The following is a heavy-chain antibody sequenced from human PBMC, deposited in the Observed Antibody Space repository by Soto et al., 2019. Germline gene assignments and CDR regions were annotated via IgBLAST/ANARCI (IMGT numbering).Heavy chain of an antibody. J-gene: IGHJ5*02. Sequence: QVKLVQSGAEVKKPGASVKVSCKASGYTFTSYDINWVRQATGQGLEWMGWMNPNSGNTGYAQKFQGRVTMTRNTSISTAYMELSSLSSDDTAVYSCAREVSYWFDPWGQGTLVTVSS. V-gene: IGHV1-8*01. D-gene: IGHD2-8*01. CDR3: AREVSYWFDP. CDR2: MNPNSGNT. CDR1: GYTFTSYD.